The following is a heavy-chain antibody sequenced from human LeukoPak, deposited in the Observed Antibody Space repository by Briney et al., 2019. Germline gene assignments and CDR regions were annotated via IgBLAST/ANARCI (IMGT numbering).Heavy chain of an antibody. D-gene: IGHD1-26*01. CDR3: AKGPSGSYRYSPFDY. Sequence: GGTLRLSCAASGFTFSSYGMSWVRQAPGKGLEWVSAISGSGGSTYYADSVKGRFTISRDNSKNTLYLQMNSLRAEDTAVYYCAKGPSGSYRYSPFDYWGQGTLVTVSS. CDR1: GFTFSSYG. CDR2: ISGSGGST. J-gene: IGHJ4*02. V-gene: IGHV3-23*01.